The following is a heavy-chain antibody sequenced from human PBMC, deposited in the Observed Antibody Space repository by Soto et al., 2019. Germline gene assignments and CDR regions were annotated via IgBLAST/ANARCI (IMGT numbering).Heavy chain of an antibody. D-gene: IGHD3-22*01. V-gene: IGHV3-30-3*01. CDR2: ISYDGSNK. CDR3: ARDGYYDFSGYYRYFDY. CDR1: GFTFSSYA. Sequence: QVQLVESGGGVVQPGRSLRLSCAASGFTFSSYAMHWVRQAPGKGLEWVAVISYDGSNKYYADSVNGRFTISRDNSKNTLYLQMNSLRTEDTAVYYCARDGYYDFSGYYRYFDYWGQGTLVTVSS. J-gene: IGHJ4*02.